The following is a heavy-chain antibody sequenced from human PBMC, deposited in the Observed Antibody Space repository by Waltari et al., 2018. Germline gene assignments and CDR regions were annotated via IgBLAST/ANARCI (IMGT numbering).Heavy chain of an antibody. J-gene: IGHJ4*02. CDR2: ANSDGSSP. V-gene: IGHV3-74*01. D-gene: IGHD7-27*01. CDR3: ARDTPGDGIDY. CDR1: GFTFSNYW. Sequence: EVQLVESGGGLVQPGGSLRLPCSASGFTFSNYWMHWVRQVPGKGLIWVSHANSDGSSPTYADSVKGRFTISRDNAKNTLYLQMNSLRAEDTAIYYCARDTPGDGIDYWGQGILVTVSS.